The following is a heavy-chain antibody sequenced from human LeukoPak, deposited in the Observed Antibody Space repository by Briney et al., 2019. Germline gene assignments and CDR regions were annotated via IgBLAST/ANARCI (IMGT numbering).Heavy chain of an antibody. CDR2: INHSGST. CDR1: GGSFSGYY. V-gene: IGHV4-34*01. D-gene: IGHD3-10*01. J-gene: IGHJ4*02. CDR3: ARGLNEGSNY. Sequence: SETLSLTCAVYGGSFSGYYWSWIRQPPGKGLEWIGEINHSGSTNYNPSLKSRVTISVDTSKNQFSLKLSSVTAADTAVYYCARGLNEGSNYWGQGTLVTVSS.